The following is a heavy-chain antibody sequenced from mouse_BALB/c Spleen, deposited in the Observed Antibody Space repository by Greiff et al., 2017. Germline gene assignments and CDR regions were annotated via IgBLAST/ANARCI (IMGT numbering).Heavy chain of an antibody. J-gene: IGHJ1*01. D-gene: IGHD2-12*01. CDR3: VRGSYAWDV. CDR2: IRSKSNNYAT. CDR1: GFTFNTYA. Sequence: EVKLVESGGGLVQPKGSLKLSCAASGFTFNTYAMNWVRQAPGKGLEWVARIRSKSNNYATYYAESVKDRFTISRDDSQSMLYLQMNNLKTEDTAMYYCVRGSYAWDVWGAGTTVTVSS. V-gene: IGHV10-1*02.